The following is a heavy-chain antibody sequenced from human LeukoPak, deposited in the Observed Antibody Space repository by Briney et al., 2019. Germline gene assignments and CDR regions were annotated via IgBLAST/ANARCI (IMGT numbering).Heavy chain of an antibody. CDR3: AARGLEMATIQYYFDY. D-gene: IGHD5-24*01. Sequence: SVKVSFKASGFTFTSSAVQWVRQARGQRLEWIGWIVVGSGNTNYAQKFQERVTITRDMSTSTAYMELSSLRSEDTAVYYCAARGLEMATIQYYFDYWGQGTLVTVSS. J-gene: IGHJ4*02. CDR1: GFTFTSSA. V-gene: IGHV1-58*01. CDR2: IVVGSGNT.